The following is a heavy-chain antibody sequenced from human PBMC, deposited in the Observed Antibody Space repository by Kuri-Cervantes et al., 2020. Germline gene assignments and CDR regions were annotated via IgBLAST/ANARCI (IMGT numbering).Heavy chain of an antibody. CDR2: TYYRFKWYN. CDR3: ARWSSSGWGAFDI. V-gene: IGHV6-1*01. Sequence: SETLSLTCAISGDSVSSNSAAWNWTRQSPSRGLEWLGRTYYRFKWYNDYAVSVKSRITINPDTSKNQFSLQLNSVTPEDTAVYYCARWSSSGWGAFDIWGQGTMVTVSS. D-gene: IGHD6-19*01. CDR1: GDSVSSNSAA. J-gene: IGHJ3*02.